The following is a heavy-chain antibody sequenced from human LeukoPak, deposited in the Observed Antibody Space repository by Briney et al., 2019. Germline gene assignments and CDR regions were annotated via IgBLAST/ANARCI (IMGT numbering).Heavy chain of an antibody. CDR1: GYTFTSYG. D-gene: IGHD2-2*01. CDR2: ISAYNGNT. V-gene: IGHV1-18*01. CDR3: SRRYCSSTSCYRQLEY. J-gene: IGHJ4*02. Sequence: ASVKVSCKASGYTFTSYGISWVRQAPGQGLEWMGWISAYNGNTNYAQKLQGRVTMTTHTSTSTAYVELRSLRSDDTAVYYCSRRYCSSTSCYRQLEYWGQGTLVTVSS.